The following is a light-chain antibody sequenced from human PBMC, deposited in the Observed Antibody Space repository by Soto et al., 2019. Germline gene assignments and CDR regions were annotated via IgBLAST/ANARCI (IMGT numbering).Light chain of an antibody. CDR2: KAS. J-gene: IGKJ1*01. CDR3: QQYNSYWT. V-gene: IGKV1-5*03. CDR1: QSISSW. Sequence: LHLTQSPSSLPASLGYIVTITCRASQSISSWLAWYQQKPGKAPKLLIYKASSLESGVPSRFSGSGSGTEFTLTISRLQTDDFATYSCQQYNSYWTLGQGCKVDIK.